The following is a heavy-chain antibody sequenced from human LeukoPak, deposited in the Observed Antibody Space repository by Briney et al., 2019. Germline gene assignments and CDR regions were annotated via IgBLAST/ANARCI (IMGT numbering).Heavy chain of an antibody. Sequence: SVKVSCKASGGTFSSYAISWVRQAPGQGLEWMGGIIPIFGTANYAQNFQGRVTITTDESTSTAYMELSSLTSEDTAVYYCAREKSSGWSRGAFDYWGQGTLVTVSS. J-gene: IGHJ4*02. CDR2: IIPIFGTA. CDR1: GGTFSSYA. V-gene: IGHV1-69*05. CDR3: AREKSSGWSRGAFDY. D-gene: IGHD6-19*01.